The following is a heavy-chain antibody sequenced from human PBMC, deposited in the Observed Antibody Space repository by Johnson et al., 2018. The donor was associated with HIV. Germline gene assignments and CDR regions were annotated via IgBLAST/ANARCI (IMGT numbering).Heavy chain of an antibody. Sequence: QVQLVESGGGLVQPGGSLRLSCAASGFTFSSYCMHWVRQAPGKGLEWVASLSYDGSKKYYAASLKGRFTISRDNSKNTLYLQMHSLRAEDTAVYYCARGMARIACDIGGQGTMITVSS. J-gene: IGHJ3*02. D-gene: IGHD5-24*01. CDR3: ARGMARIACDI. V-gene: IGHV3-30*03. CDR1: GFTFSSYC. CDR2: LSYDGSKK.